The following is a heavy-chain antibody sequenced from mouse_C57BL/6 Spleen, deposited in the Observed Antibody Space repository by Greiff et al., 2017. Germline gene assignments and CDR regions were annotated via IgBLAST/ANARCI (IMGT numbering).Heavy chain of an antibody. CDR2: INPNNGGT. D-gene: IGHD1-1*01. CDR3: ARKGYYYGSSYVTYYFDY. V-gene: IGHV1-26*01. CDR1: GYTFTDYY. J-gene: IGHJ2*01. Sequence: VQLQQSGPELVKPGASVKISCKASGYTFTDYYMNWVKQSHGKSLEWIGDINPNNGGTSYNQKFKGKATLTVDKSSSTAYMELRSLTSEDSAVYYCARKGYYYGSSYVTYYFDYWGQGTTLTVSS.